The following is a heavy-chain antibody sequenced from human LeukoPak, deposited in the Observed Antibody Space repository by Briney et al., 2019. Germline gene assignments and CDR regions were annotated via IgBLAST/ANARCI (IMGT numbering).Heavy chain of an antibody. Sequence: ASVKVSCKASGYTFTSYGISWVRQAPGQGLEWMGWISAYNGNTNYAQKLQGRVTMTTETSTSTAYMELRSLRSDDTAVYYCARVGYYYDSSGYSSDAFDIWGQGTMVTVSS. D-gene: IGHD3-22*01. V-gene: IGHV1-18*01. CDR3: ARVGYYYDSSGYSSDAFDI. CDR1: GYTFTSYG. CDR2: ISAYNGNT. J-gene: IGHJ3*02.